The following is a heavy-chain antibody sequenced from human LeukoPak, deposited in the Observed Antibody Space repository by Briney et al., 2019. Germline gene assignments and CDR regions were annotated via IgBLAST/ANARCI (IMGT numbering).Heavy chain of an antibody. CDR3: TRLGYYYDSSGYGY. D-gene: IGHD3-22*01. Sequence: GGSLRLSCAASGFTFSGSAMHWVRQASGKGLEWDGRIRSKANSYATAYAASVKGRFTISRDDSKNTAYLQMNSLKTEDTAVYYCTRLGYYYDSSGYGYWGQGTLVTVSS. CDR2: IRSKANSYAT. J-gene: IGHJ4*02. V-gene: IGHV3-73*01. CDR1: GFTFSGSA.